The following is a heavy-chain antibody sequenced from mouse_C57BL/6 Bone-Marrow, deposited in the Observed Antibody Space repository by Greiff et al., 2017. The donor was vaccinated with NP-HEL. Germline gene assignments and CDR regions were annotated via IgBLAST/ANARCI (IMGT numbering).Heavy chain of an antibody. CDR2: INPNNGGT. Sequence: EVQLQQSGPELVKPGASVKISCKASGYTFTDYYMNWVKQSHGKSLEWIGDINPNNGGTSYNQKFKGKATLTVDKSSSTAYMELRSLTSEDSAVYYCAIPLLFTDYFDYWGQGTTLTVSS. CDR3: AIPLLFTDYFDY. CDR1: GYTFTDYY. D-gene: IGHD1-2*01. V-gene: IGHV1-26*01. J-gene: IGHJ2*01.